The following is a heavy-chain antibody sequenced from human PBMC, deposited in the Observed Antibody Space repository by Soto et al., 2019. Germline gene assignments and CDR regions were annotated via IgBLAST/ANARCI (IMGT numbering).Heavy chain of an antibody. Sequence: ASVKVSCKASGYTFTSYAMHWVRQAPGQRLEWMGWINAGNGNTKYSQKFQGRVTITRDTSASTAYMELSSLRSEDPAVYYCARDSVSAAGMHYYYCMDVLRQGTTVTAP. CDR2: INAGNGNT. CDR3: ARDSVSAAGMHYYYCMDV. J-gene: IGHJ6*02. D-gene: IGHD6-13*01. V-gene: IGHV1-3*01. CDR1: GYTFTSYA.